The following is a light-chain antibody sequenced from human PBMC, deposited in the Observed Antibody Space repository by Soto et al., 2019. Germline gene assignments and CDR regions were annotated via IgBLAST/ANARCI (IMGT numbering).Light chain of an antibody. CDR3: QQRSNWPT. CDR2: DAS. J-gene: IGKJ1*01. CDR1: QRVSSY. V-gene: IGKV3-11*01. Sequence: EIVLTQSPATLSLSPGERATISCRDSQRVSSYLAWYQQKPGQAPRLLIYDASNRATGIPARFSGSGSGTDFTLTISSLEPEDFAVYYCQQRSNWPTFGQGTKV.